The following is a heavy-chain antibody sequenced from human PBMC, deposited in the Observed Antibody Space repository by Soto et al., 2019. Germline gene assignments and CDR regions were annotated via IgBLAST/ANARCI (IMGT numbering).Heavy chain of an antibody. D-gene: IGHD2-2*01. CDR2: ISSSSSYM. CDR1: GFTFINYG. Sequence: EVQLVESGGGLVKPGGSLRLSCAASGFTFINYGMNWVRQAPGKGLEWVSSISSSSSYMYYADSVKGRFTISRDNAKNSLYLQMNSLRAEDTAVYYWARDCSSTRCHGVHFDYWDQGTLVTVSS. CDR3: ARDCSSTRCHGVHFDY. V-gene: IGHV3-21*01. J-gene: IGHJ4*02.